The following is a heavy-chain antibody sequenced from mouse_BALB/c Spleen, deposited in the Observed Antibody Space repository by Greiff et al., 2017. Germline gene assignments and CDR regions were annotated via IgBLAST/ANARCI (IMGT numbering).Heavy chain of an antibody. CDR2: IYPGNVNT. D-gene: IGHD3-2*01. V-gene: IGHV1S56*01. Sequence: QVHVKQSGPELVKPGASVRISCKASGYTFTSYYIHWVKQRPGQGLEWIGWIYPGNVNTKYNEKFKGKATLTADKSSSTAYMQLSSLTSEDSAVYFCARTGIDSSGWDYWGQGTTLTVSS. CDR3: ARTGIDSSGWDY. CDR1: GYTFTSYY. J-gene: IGHJ2*01.